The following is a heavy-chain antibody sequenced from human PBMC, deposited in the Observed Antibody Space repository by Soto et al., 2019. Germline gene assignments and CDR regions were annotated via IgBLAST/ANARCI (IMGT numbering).Heavy chain of an antibody. V-gene: IGHV3-23*01. CDR1: GFTFTYYA. J-gene: IGHJ4*02. Sequence: PXGSLRLSCTASGFTFTYYAFSGVGQAPGKGLEWVSAISANGQGIYYADSVRGRFTISRDNSKNTVFLHMDSLRAEDTAVYYCAKDRDYPRDQFHYWGQGTLVTVSS. CDR3: AKDRDYPRDQFHY. D-gene: IGHD2-2*01. CDR2: ISANGQGI.